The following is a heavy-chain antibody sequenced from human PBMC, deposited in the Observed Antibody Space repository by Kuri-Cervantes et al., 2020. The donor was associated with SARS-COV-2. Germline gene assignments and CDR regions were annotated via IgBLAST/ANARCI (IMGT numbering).Heavy chain of an antibody. D-gene: IGHD2-8*01. V-gene: IGHV1-24*01. Sequence: ASVKVSCKVSGYTLTELSMHWVRQAPGKGLEWMGGFDPEDGETIYAQKFQGRVTMTEDTSTDTAYMELSSLRSEDTAVYYCAGDQQMVYAAWGAIDYWGQGTLVTVSS. J-gene: IGHJ4*02. CDR1: GYTLTELS. CDR3: AGDQQMVYAAWGAIDY. CDR2: FDPEDGET.